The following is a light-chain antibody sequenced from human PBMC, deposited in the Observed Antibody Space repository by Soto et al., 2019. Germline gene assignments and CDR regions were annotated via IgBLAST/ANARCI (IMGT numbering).Light chain of an antibody. CDR2: DVT. CDR1: SSDVGGYNY. Sequence: QSVLTQPRSVSGSPGQSVSISCTGTSSDVGGYNYVSWFRQHPGKAPKLMIYDVTKRPSGVPDRFSGSKSGNTASLTISGLQAEDEADYYCCSYAGSATLGVFGGGTKLTVL. J-gene: IGLJ2*01. V-gene: IGLV2-11*01. CDR3: CSYAGSATLGV.